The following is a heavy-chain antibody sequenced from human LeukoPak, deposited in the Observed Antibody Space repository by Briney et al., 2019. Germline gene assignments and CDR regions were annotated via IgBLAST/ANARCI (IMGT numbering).Heavy chain of an antibody. CDR2: IKSRTDGGTT. J-gene: IGHJ5*02. V-gene: IGHV3-15*01. Sequence: TSGGSLTLSCAASGFTFSNAWMIWARHAPGKGLEWGGCIKSRTDGGTTDYAEPGKRRITISREESNNTANLQMHSLKTGDTVVYYCFSAQRSSWYWFHPWGQGTRVTVLS. D-gene: IGHD6-13*01. CDR1: GFTFSNAW. CDR3: FSAQRSSWYWFHP.